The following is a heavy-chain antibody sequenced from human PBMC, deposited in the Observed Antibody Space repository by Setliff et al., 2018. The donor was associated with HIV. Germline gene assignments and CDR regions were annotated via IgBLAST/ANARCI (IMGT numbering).Heavy chain of an antibody. Sequence: SETLSLTCSVSGDSISRSSFFWTWIRQHPGKGLEWIGYIYYSGSATYNPSLKSQASISVDTSTNEFPLKLSSVTAADTAVYYCARGGAFCGRDSCCYLDYWGQGALVTVS. CDR3: ARGGAFCGRDSCCYLDY. CDR2: IYYSGSA. D-gene: IGHD2-21*02. J-gene: IGHJ4*02. CDR1: GDSISRSSFF. V-gene: IGHV4-31*01.